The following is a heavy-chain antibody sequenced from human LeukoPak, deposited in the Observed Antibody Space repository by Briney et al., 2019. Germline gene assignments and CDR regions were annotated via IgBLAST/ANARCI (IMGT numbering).Heavy chain of an antibody. V-gene: IGHV4-38-2*02. CDR3: AAYFSGYAWFQY. CDR2: IHHSGST. D-gene: IGHD5-12*01. CDR1: GSSISTDYY. J-gene: IGHJ4*02. Sequence: SETLSLTCTVSGSSISTDYYWGWIRQPPGKGLEWIGSIHHSGSTHYNPSLKSRVTISVDTTKNQLSLKLSSVTAADTALYYCAAYFSGYAWFQYWGQGTLVTVSS.